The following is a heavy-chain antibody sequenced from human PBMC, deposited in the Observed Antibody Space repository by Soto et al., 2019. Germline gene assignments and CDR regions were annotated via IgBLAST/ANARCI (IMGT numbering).Heavy chain of an antibody. D-gene: IGHD3-3*01. J-gene: IGHJ6*02. CDR3: ARAHDHGFYYYYMDV. CDR1: GGTFSSYA. CDR2: IIPIFGTA. V-gene: IGHV1-69*06. Sequence: GASVKVSCKASGGTFSSYAISWVRQAPGQGLEWMGGIIPIFGTANYAQKFQGRVTITADKSTSTAYMELSSLRSEDTAVYYCARAHDHGFYYYYMDVWGQGTTVTVSS.